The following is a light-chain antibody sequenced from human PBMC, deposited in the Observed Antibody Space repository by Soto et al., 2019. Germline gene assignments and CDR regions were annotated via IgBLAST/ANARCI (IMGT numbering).Light chain of an antibody. CDR3: QQYSKWPLT. V-gene: IGKV3-15*01. Sequence: EIVMTQSPPTLSVSPGERVTLSCRASQSVYNTLAWYQQKPGQAPRLLIYGASTRATGIPARFSGSGSGTEFTLTISSLQSEDFATYYCQQYSKWPLTFGEGTKVEIK. CDR1: QSVYNT. J-gene: IGKJ4*01. CDR2: GAS.